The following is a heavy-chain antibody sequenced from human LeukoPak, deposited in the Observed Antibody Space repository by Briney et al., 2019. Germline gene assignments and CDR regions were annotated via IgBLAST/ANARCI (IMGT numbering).Heavy chain of an antibody. Sequence: EASVKVSCKASGYTFTGYYMHWVRQAPGQGLEWMGWISPNSGGTNYAQKFQGRVTMTRDTSISTAYMELSRLRSDDTAVYYCASDSSGYYYYDAFDIWGQGTMVTVSS. CDR2: ISPNSGGT. V-gene: IGHV1-2*02. CDR3: ASDSSGYYYYDAFDI. J-gene: IGHJ3*02. D-gene: IGHD3-22*01. CDR1: GYTFTGYY.